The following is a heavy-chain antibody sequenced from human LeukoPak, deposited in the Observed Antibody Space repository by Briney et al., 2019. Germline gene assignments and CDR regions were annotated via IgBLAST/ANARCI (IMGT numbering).Heavy chain of an antibody. J-gene: IGHJ4*02. CDR3: ARGGVTTYGYEF. Sequence: WGSLRLSCAASGFTFSSYSMNWVRQAPGKGLEWVSSISPSSGYIYYADSVKGRFTISRDDAKNSLCLQMNSLRAEDTAVYYCARGGVTTYGYEFWGQGAPVTVSS. CDR2: ISPSSGYI. D-gene: IGHD4-17*01. CDR1: GFTFSSYS. V-gene: IGHV3-21*06.